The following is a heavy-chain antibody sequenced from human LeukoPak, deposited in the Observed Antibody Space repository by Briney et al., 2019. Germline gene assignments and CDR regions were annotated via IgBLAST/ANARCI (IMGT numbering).Heavy chain of an antibody. CDR1: GFIVSSNH. V-gene: IGHV3-66*01. Sequence: GGSLRLPCAVSGFIVSSNHMNWVRQAPGKGLEWVSVIYSGGYSGGGPFYADSVKGRFTTSSDSSKNTLFPQMNSLRAEDTAVYYCARDVYGDGYNSFDYWGLGILVTVSS. J-gene: IGHJ4*02. CDR3: ARDVYGDGYNSFDY. D-gene: IGHD5-24*01. CDR2: IYSGGYSGGGP.